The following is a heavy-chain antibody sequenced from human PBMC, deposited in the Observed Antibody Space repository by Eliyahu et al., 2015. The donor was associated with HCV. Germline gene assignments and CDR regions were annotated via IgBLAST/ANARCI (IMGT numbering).Heavy chain of an antibody. J-gene: IGHJ3*02. D-gene: IGHD2-21*01. CDR2: ISDGGGST. Sequence: EVQMLESGGGLVQPGGSLXXSXAASGFAFGSYGMXWVRQAPGKGLEWVSGISDGGGSTYHADSVKGRFSISRDNSKNTLYLQMNSLRAEDTAVYYCAKDRLTLAALDIWGQGTMVTVSS. V-gene: IGHV3-23*01. CDR3: AKDRLTLAALDI. CDR1: GFAFGSYG.